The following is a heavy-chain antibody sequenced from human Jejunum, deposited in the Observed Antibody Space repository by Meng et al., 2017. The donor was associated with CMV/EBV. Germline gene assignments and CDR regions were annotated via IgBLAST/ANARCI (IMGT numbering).Heavy chain of an antibody. CDR1: GFPFSNYA. J-gene: IGHJ4*02. CDR2: ISGSGLVT. Sequence: CAASGFPFSNYAMSWVRQAPGRGLEWVSLISGSGLVTHYADSVKGRFIISRDNSNNTLYLQMNSLRAEDTAIYYCATATREGTPFDYWGQGRLVTVSS. D-gene: IGHD2-15*01. CDR3: ATATREGTPFDY. V-gene: IGHV3-23*01.